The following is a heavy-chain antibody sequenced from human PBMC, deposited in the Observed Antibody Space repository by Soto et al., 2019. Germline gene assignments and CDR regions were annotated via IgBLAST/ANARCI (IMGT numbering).Heavy chain of an antibody. CDR3: ARSSGYYLIDDY. J-gene: IGHJ4*02. D-gene: IGHD3-22*01. Sequence: QVQLVQSGAEEKKPGASVKVSCKASGYTFTNYAMHWVRQAPGHRLEWMGWINAGNGNTKYSQKSQGRVTITRATSASTAYMELSSLRSEDTAVYYCARSSGYYLIDDYWGQGTLVTVSS. V-gene: IGHV1-3*05. CDR2: INAGNGNT. CDR1: GYTFTNYA.